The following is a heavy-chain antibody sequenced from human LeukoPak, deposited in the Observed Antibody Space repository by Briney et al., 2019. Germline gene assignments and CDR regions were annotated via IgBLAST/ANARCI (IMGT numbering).Heavy chain of an antibody. D-gene: IGHD6-6*01. Sequence: SETLSLTCTVSGGSITSYYWSWIRQPPGKGLEWIGEINHSGSTNYNPSLKSRVTISVDTSKNQFSLKLSSVTAADTAVYYCARGSGQLVADSWGQGTLVPVSS. CDR3: ARGSGQLVADS. CDR1: GGSITSYY. CDR2: INHSGST. V-gene: IGHV4-34*01. J-gene: IGHJ4*02.